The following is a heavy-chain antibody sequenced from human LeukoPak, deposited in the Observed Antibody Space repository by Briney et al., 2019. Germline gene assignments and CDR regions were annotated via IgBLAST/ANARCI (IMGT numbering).Heavy chain of an antibody. CDR1: GFTFSSYE. V-gene: IGHV3-48*03. CDR2: ISSSSSTI. Sequence: GGSLRLSCAASGFTFSSYEMNWVRQAPGKGLEWVSYISSSSSTIYYADSVKGRFTISRDNAKNSLYLQMNSLRAEDTAVYYCARSPDIVVVPAAIPDAFDIWGQGTMVTVSS. CDR3: ARSPDIVVVPAAIPDAFDI. D-gene: IGHD2-2*02. J-gene: IGHJ3*02.